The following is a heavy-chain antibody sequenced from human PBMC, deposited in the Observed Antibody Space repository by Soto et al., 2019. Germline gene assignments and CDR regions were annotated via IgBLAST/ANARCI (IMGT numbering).Heavy chain of an antibody. Sequence: QVQLQQWGAGPLRPLETLSLTCGVSGGSFSGYYWAWIRQSPGKGLEWIGEINDRGSINYNPSLKSRVSIPFDTSKNHYSLNLRSVTAADTAVYYCARESHDILTGPPWVWYFDLWGRGTLVTVSS. CDR3: ARESHDILTGPPWVWYFDL. D-gene: IGHD3-9*01. CDR1: GGSFSGYY. J-gene: IGHJ2*01. CDR2: INDRGSI. V-gene: IGHV4-34*01.